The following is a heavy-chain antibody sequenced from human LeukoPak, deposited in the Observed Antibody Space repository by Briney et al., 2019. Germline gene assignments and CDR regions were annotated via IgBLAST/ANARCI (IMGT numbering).Heavy chain of an antibody. Sequence: GGSLRLSCAASGFTFSSYAMHWVRQAPGKGLEWVAVISYDGSNKYYADSVKGRFTISRDNSKNTLYLQMNSLRAEDTAVYYCATYGSSGYYSYAFDYWGQGTLVTVSS. CDR3: ATYGSSGYYSYAFDY. J-gene: IGHJ4*02. CDR2: ISYDGSNK. V-gene: IGHV3-30-3*01. CDR1: GFTFSSYA. D-gene: IGHD3-22*01.